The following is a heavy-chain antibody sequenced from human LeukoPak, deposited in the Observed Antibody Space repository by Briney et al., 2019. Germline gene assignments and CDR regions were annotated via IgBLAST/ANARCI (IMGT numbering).Heavy chain of an antibody. J-gene: IGHJ4*02. CDR3: ARVLRKRGRYFDY. CDR2: INHSGST. V-gene: IGHV4-34*01. Sequence: PSETLSLTCAVYGGSFSGCYWSWIRQPPGKGLEWIGEINHSGSTNYNPSLKSRVTISVDTSKNQFSLKLSSVTAADTAVYYCARVLRKRGRYFDYWGQGTLVTVSS. D-gene: IGHD2-15*01. CDR1: GGSFSGCY.